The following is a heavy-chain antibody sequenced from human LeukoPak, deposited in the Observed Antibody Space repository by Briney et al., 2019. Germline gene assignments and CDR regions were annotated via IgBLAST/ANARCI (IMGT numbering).Heavy chain of an antibody. CDR3: AKDYKPGIAVAGKNGFDY. CDR2: MSWNSGSI. Sequence: GGSLRLSCAASGFTFDDYAMHWVRQAPGKGLEWVSGMSWNSGSIGYADSVKGRFSISRDNAKNSLYLQMNSLRAEDTALYYCAKDYKPGIAVAGKNGFDYWGQGTLVTVSS. CDR1: GFTFDDYA. V-gene: IGHV3-9*01. J-gene: IGHJ4*02. D-gene: IGHD6-19*01.